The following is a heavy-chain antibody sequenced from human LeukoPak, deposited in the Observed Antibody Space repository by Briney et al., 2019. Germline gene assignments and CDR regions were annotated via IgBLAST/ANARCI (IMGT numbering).Heavy chain of an antibody. J-gene: IGHJ5*02. Sequence: GGSLRLSCAASGFTFSSYWMHWVRQGPGKGLVWVSRIKSDGSSTSYADSVKGRFTISRDNVKNTLYLQMNSLRDEDTAVYYCARESGYHGSGFDPWGQGTLVTVSS. D-gene: IGHD3-10*01. CDR2: IKSDGSST. CDR3: ARESGYHGSGFDP. V-gene: IGHV3-74*01. CDR1: GFTFSSYW.